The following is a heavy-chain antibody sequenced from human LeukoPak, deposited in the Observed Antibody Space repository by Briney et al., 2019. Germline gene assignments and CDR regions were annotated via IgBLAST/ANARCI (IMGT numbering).Heavy chain of an antibody. J-gene: IGHJ4*02. D-gene: IGHD1-14*01. Sequence: GGSLRLSCAASGFTFSSYAMTWVRQAPGKGLEWVSVISGSGVSTYYGDSVKGRCTISRDNSKNTLSLQMNSLRAEETAIYYCAKKINNPGVIDYWGQGTLVTVSS. CDR1: GFTFSSYA. CDR3: AKKINNPGVIDY. CDR2: ISGSGVST. V-gene: IGHV3-23*01.